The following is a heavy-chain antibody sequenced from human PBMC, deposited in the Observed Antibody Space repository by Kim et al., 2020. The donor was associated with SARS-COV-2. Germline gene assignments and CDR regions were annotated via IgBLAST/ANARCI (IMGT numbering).Heavy chain of an antibody. J-gene: IGHJ6*02. V-gene: IGHV4-59*01. CDR3: ARGHDYAEGLPYYYGMDV. CDR2: IYYSGST. D-gene: IGHD4-17*01. CDR1: GGSISSYY. Sequence: SETLSLTCTVSGGSISSYYWSWIRQPPGKGLEWIGYIYYSGSTNYNPSLKSRVTISVDTSKNQFSLKLSSVTAADTAVYYCARGHDYAEGLPYYYGMDVWGQGTTVTVSS.